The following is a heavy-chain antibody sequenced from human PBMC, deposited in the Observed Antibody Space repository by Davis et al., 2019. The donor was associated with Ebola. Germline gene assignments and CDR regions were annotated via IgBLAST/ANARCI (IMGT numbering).Heavy chain of an antibody. J-gene: IGHJ6*02. CDR3: ARGGPYSNYLRRPYYYGMDV. CDR1: GFVFSSYV. CDR2: IKQDGSEK. V-gene: IGHV3-7*01. Sequence: GGSLRLSCAASGFVFSSYVMSWVRRAPGKGLEWVANIKQDGSEKYYVDSVKGRFTISRDNAKNSLYLQMNSLRAEDTAVYYCARGGPYSNYLRRPYYYGMDVWGQGTTVTVSS. D-gene: IGHD4-11*01.